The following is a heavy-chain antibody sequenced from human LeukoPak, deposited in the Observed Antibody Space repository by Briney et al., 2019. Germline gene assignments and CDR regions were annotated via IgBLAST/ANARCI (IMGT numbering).Heavy chain of an antibody. CDR1: GGSISSGDYH. CDR3: ARETLQIAANWFDP. Sequence: PSQTLSLTCTVSGGSISSGDYHWSWIRQPPGKGLEWIGYIYYSGSTYYNPSLKSRVTISVDTSKNQFSLKLSSVTAADTAVYYCARETLQIAANWFDPWGQGTLVTVSS. J-gene: IGHJ5*02. CDR2: IYYSGST. D-gene: IGHD2-21*01. V-gene: IGHV4-30-4*08.